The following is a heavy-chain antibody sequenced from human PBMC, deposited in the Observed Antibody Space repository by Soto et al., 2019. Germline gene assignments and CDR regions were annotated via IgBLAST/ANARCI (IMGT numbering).Heavy chain of an antibody. CDR3: ARVKGSGWLNWFDP. CDR1: GGTFSSYA. V-gene: IGHV1-69*13. CDR2: IIPIFGTA. Sequence: GASVKVSCKASGGTFSSYAISWVRHAPGQGLEWMGGIIPIFGTANYAQKFQGRVTITADESTSTAYMELRSLRSDDTAVYYCARVKGSGWLNWFDPSGQGTPVTVSS. J-gene: IGHJ5*02. D-gene: IGHD6-19*01.